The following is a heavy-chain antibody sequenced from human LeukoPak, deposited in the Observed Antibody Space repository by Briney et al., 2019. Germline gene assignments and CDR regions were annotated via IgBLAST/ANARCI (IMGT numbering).Heavy chain of an antibody. D-gene: IGHD2-15*01. V-gene: IGHV1-69*13. J-gene: IGHJ3*02. CDR2: IIPIFGTA. CDR1: GGTFSSYA. CDR3: ARVATTYCSGGSCSWVI. Sequence: ASVKVSCKASGGTFSSYAISWVRQAPGQGLEWMGGIIPIFGTANYAQKFQGRVTITADESTSTAYMELRSLRSEDTAVSYCARVATTYCSGGSCSWVIWGQGTMLTVSS.